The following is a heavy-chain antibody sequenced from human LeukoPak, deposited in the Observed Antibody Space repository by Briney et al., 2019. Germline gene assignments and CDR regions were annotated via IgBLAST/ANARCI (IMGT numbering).Heavy chain of an antibody. CDR1: GYTFTSYY. D-gene: IGHD2-21*01. CDR3: ARAVVVGDYFDY. J-gene: IGHJ4*02. V-gene: IGHV1-46*01. Sequence: ASVKISCKASGYTFTSYYMHWVRQAPGQGLEWMGIINPSGGSTSYAQEFQGRVTMTRDTSTSTVYMEPSSLRSEDTAVYYCARAVVVGDYFDYWGQGTLVTVSS. CDR2: INPSGGST.